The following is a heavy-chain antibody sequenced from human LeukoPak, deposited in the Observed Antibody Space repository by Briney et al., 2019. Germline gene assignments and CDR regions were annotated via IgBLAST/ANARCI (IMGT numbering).Heavy chain of an antibody. J-gene: IGHJ4*02. D-gene: IGHD6-13*01. CDR3: STDWYDY. CDR2: IKSKGDGGTT. CDR1: GSGFSFSNAW. Sequence: GGSLRLSCAASGSGFSFSNAWMTWVRQAPGKGLEWVGCIKSKGDGGTTDYAAPVKGRFTMSRDDSQSTLYLQMNSLKVEDTAIYYCSTDWYDYWGQGTLVTVSS. V-gene: IGHV3-15*01.